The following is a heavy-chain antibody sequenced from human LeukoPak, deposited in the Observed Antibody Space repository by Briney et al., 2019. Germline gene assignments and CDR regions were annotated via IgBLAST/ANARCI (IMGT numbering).Heavy chain of an antibody. Sequence: ASVKVSCKASGYTFSGYYVHWVRQAPGQGLEWMGRINPNGDVTNYAQNFQGWVTLTRDTSISTAYMELSRLRSDDTAVYYCATGDYFDFWGQGTLVTVFS. CDR2: INPNGDVT. CDR1: GYTFSGYY. V-gene: IGHV1-2*04. J-gene: IGHJ4*02. CDR3: ATGDYFDF.